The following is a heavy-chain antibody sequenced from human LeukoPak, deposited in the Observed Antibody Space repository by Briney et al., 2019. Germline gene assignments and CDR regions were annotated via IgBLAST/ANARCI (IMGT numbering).Heavy chain of an antibody. D-gene: IGHD1-20*01. CDR2: NYRGGTT. Sequence: GGSLRLSCAASGFSVSGSDMTWVRQAPGKGLEWVPVNYRGGTTDHADSVKGRFTSSRDNSKNTLYLQMNSLRAEDTAVYYCASYNWNAHNNFAYWGQGTLVTVSP. J-gene: IGHJ4*02. V-gene: IGHV3-53*01. CDR3: ASYNWNAHNNFAY. CDR1: GFSVSGSD.